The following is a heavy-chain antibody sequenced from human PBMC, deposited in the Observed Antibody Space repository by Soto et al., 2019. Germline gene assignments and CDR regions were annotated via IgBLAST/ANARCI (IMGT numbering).Heavy chain of an antibody. J-gene: IGHJ2*01. CDR2: IYYSGST. V-gene: IGHV4-59*01. D-gene: IGHD3-16*01. CDR1: GGSISSYY. CDR3: ASLRVYPPSLCWYFDL. Sequence: QVQLQESGPGLVKPSETLSLTCTVSGGSISSYYWSWIRQPPGKGLEWIGYIYYSGSTNYNPSLTSRVTISVDTSKNQFSLKLSSVTAADTAVYYCASLRVYPPSLCWYFDLWGRGTLVTVSS.